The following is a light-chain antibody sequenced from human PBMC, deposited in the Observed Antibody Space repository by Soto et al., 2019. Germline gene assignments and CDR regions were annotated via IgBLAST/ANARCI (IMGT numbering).Light chain of an antibody. V-gene: IGKV3-20*01. J-gene: IGKJ2*03. CDR3: QQCGTSALYS. CDR2: CAS. Sequence: EIVLTQSQGTLSLSPGERATLSCRASQSVSDNFLAWYQQKPGQAPRLLIYCASTRATGIPARFSGSGSGTDFTLTISRLEPEDFAGYYCQQCGTSALYSFCQGNKVEIK. CDR1: QSVSDNF.